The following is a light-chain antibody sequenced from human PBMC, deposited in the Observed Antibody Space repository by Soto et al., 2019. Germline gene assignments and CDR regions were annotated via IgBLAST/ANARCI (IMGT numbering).Light chain of an antibody. CDR2: LAS. V-gene: IGKV3-20*01. J-gene: IGKJ1*01. CDR1: QSVTNNY. Sequence: EIVLTQSPGTLSLSPGERATLSCRASQSVTNNYLAGYQQKTGQTPRLIVYLASSRAPGIPDRFSGSGSGTHYTLTIRRVDPEDFAVYYCQQYGSSPWTGGQGTKVEIK. CDR3: QQYGSSPWT.